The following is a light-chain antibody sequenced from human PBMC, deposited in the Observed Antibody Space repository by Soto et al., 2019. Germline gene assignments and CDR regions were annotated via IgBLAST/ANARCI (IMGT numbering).Light chain of an antibody. Sequence: EIVMTQSPATLSVSPGERATLSCRASQSISNNLAWYQQKPGQAPRLLIYLASTRVTGIPARFSGSGSGTEFTLTISSLQSEDFAVYYCQQYGSSPPVTFGPGTKVDIK. CDR2: LAS. V-gene: IGKV3-15*01. J-gene: IGKJ3*01. CDR3: QQYGSSPPVT. CDR1: QSISNN.